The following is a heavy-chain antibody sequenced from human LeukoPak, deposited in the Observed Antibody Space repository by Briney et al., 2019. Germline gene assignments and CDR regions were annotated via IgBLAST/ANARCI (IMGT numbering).Heavy chain of an antibody. D-gene: IGHD3-22*01. CDR2: ISSSSSII. CDR3: ARMNYYDSCGYYYPLGY. V-gene: IGHV3-48*01. Sequence: GGSLRLSCAASGFTFSSYSMNWVRQAPGKGLEWVSYISSSSSIIYYADSVKGRFTISRDNAKNSLYLQMNSLRAEDTAVYYCARMNYYDSCGYYYPLGYWGQGTLVTVSS. J-gene: IGHJ4*02. CDR1: GFTFSSYS.